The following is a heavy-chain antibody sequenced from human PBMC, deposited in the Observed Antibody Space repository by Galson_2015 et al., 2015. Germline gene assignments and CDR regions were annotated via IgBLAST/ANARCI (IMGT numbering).Heavy chain of an antibody. CDR3: AKGGDYDA. Sequence: SLRLSCAASGFTFSLSAMHWVRRAPGKGLEWVSGLRGDGTATFYADAVKGRFTISRDTSKNTLYLEMSSLRADDTALYYCAKGGDYDAWGQGTLVTVSS. CDR2: LRGDGTAT. D-gene: IGHD4-17*01. V-gene: IGHV3-23*01. J-gene: IGHJ5*02. CDR1: GFTFSLSA.